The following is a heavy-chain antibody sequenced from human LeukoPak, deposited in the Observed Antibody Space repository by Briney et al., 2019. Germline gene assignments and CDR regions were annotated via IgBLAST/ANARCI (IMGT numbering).Heavy chain of an antibody. CDR3: AKVSGGGLYYDGMDV. V-gene: IGHV3-23*01. D-gene: IGHD1-14*01. CDR1: GFTFSSYG. J-gene: IGHJ6*02. Sequence: GGTLRLSCAASGFTFSSYGMSWVRQAPGKGLEWVSDISGSGGSTDYADSVKGRFTISRDSSKNTLYLQMNSLRAEDTAVYYCAKVSGGGLYYDGMDVWGQGTTVTVSS. CDR2: ISGSGGST.